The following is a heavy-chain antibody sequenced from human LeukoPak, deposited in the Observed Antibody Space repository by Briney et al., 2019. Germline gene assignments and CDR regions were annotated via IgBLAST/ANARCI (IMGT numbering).Heavy chain of an antibody. CDR3: AELGITMIGGV. D-gene: IGHD3-10*01. V-gene: IGHV3-7*01. Sequence: GGSLRLSCVASGFIFSSYWMSWVRQAPGKRREWVANIREDGSEKYYVDSVKGRFTLSRDNAKNSLYLQMKSLRAENTAVYYCAELGITMIGGVWGKGTTVTISS. CDR1: GFIFSSYW. J-gene: IGHJ6*04. CDR2: IREDGSEK.